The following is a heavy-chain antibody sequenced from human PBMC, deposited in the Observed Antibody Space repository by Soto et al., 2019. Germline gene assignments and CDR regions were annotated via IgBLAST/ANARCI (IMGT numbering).Heavy chain of an antibody. V-gene: IGHV1-18*01. CDR1: SYTFTNYG. CDR2: ISAYNGHT. Sequence: QVQLVQSGGEVKKPGASVKVSCKATSYTFTNYGISWVRQAPGQGLEWMGWISAYNGHTKYAQKIQGRATMTTDTSTSTVYMELTSLRSDDTAVYYCARDYLHDYWGQGTLVTVSS. J-gene: IGHJ4*02. CDR3: ARDYLHDY.